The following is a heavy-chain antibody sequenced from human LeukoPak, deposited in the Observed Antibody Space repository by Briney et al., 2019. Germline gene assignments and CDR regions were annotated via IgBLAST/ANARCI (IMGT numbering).Heavy chain of an antibody. CDR3: AIQLERLYLYAFDI. D-gene: IGHD1-1*01. J-gene: IGHJ3*02. V-gene: IGHV4-34*01. CDR2: INHSGST. CDR1: GGSFSGYY. Sequence: PSETLSLTCAVYGGSFSGYYWSWIRQPPGKGLEWIGEINHSGSTNYNPSLKSRVTISVDTSKNQFSLKLSSATAADTAVYYCAIQLERLYLYAFDIWGQGTMVTVSS.